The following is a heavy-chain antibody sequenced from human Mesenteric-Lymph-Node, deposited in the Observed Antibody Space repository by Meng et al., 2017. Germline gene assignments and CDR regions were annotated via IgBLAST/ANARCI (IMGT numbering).Heavy chain of an antibody. CDR1: GFTFSDYW. Sequence: GESLKISCAASGFTFSDYWMHWVRQAPGRGLVWVSRVNGDGGTTSYADSVKGRFTVSRDNAKNTVFLQINSLRAEDTAVYYWASAGRPWFWGQGTLVTVSS. V-gene: IGHV3-74*01. CDR3: ASAGRPWF. CDR2: VNGDGGTT. J-gene: IGHJ4*02. D-gene: IGHD2-15*01.